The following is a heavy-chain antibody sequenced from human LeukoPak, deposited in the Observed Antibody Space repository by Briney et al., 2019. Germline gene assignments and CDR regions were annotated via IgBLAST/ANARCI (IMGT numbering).Heavy chain of an antibody. V-gene: IGHV4-59*06. J-gene: IGHJ4*02. Sequence: PSETLSLTCTVSGGSISSYYWSWIRQHPGKGLEWIGYIYYSGSTYYNPSLKSRVTISVDTSKNQFSLKLSSVTAADTAVYYCARGGTYYYDSSGYYYAPSTLYFNYWGQGTLVTVSS. CDR2: IYYSGST. CDR1: GGSISSYY. D-gene: IGHD3-22*01. CDR3: ARGGTYYYDSSGYYYAPSTLYFNY.